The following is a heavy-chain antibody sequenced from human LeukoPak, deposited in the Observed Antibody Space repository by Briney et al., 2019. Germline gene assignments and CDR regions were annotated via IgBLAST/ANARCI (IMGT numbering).Heavy chain of an antibody. J-gene: IGHJ5*02. CDR3: AREEPWLNWFDP. Sequence: ASVKVSCKASGYTFTGYYMHWVRQAPGQGLEWTGWINPNSGGTNYAQKFQGRVTMTRDMSTSTVYMELSSLRSEDTAVYYCAREEPWLNWFDPWGQGTLVTVSS. D-gene: IGHD1-14*01. V-gene: IGHV1-2*02. CDR1: GYTFTGYY. CDR2: INPNSGGT.